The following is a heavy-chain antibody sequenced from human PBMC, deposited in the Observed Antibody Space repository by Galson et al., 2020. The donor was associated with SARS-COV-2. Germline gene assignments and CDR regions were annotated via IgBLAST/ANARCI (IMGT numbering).Heavy chain of an antibody. D-gene: IGHD3-10*02. Sequence: SETLSLTCTVSGGSISSYYWSWIRQPPGKGLEWIGYIYYSGSTNYNPSLKSRVTISVDTSKNQFSLKLSSVTAADTAVYYCASINRFLGFGMDVWGQGTTVTVSS. CDR2: IYYSGST. CDR1: GGSISSYY. J-gene: IGHJ6*02. V-gene: IGHV4-59*01. CDR3: ASINRFLGFGMDV.